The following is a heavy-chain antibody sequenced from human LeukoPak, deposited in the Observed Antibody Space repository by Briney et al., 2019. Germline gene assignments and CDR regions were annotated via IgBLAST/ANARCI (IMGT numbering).Heavy chain of an antibody. J-gene: IGHJ5*02. CDR2: IKQDGSEK. CDR1: GFTFSSYW. Sequence: PGGPLRLSCAASGFTFSSYWMSWVRQAPGKGLEWVANIKQDGSEKYYVDSVKGRFTISRDNAKNSLYLQMNSLRAEDTAVYYCARVKYSSGWYFWFDPWGQGTLVTVSS. CDR3: ARVKYSSGWYFWFDP. D-gene: IGHD6-19*01. V-gene: IGHV3-7*01.